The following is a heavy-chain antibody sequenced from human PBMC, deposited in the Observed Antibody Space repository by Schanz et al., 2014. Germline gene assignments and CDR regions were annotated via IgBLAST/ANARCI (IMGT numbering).Heavy chain of an antibody. Sequence: EVQLLDSGGGLVQPGGSLRLSCAASGFTFSSYAMSWVRQAPGKGLEWVSTISASGGSTYYADSVKGRFTISRDNSENTQYLQMNSLSADDTAVFYCAKGMGYCSGGTCYDYYYYGLAVWGQGTTVTVSS. V-gene: IGHV3-23*01. CDR3: AKGMGYCSGGTCYDYYYYGLAV. CDR1: GFTFSSYA. J-gene: IGHJ6*02. CDR2: ISASGGST. D-gene: IGHD2-15*01.